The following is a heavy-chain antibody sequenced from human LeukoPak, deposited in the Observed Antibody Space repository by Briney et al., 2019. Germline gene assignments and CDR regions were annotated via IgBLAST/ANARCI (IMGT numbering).Heavy chain of an antibody. CDR3: ARGWTPGTHFDS. V-gene: IGHV3-48*03. J-gene: IGHJ4*02. CDR2: ISSSGDIT. Sequence: GGSLRLSCDLGFIFSSYEMNWVRQAPGKGLEWISFISSSGDITYYADSVKGRFTVSRDNAQNSLYLQMNNLRDDDTAIYYCARGWTPGTHFDSWGQGTLVTVSS. CDR1: GFIFSSYE. D-gene: IGHD6-13*01.